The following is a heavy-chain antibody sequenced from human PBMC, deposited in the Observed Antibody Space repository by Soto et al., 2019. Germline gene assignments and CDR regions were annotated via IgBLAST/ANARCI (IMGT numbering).Heavy chain of an antibody. CDR3: AGDSSSSWFAY. J-gene: IGHJ5*01. CDR1: GFTFNSYT. D-gene: IGHD6-13*01. CDR2: ITTSSAYI. Sequence: EVQLVESGGGLVKPGGSLRLSCAASGFTFNSYTMNWVRQTPGKGLEWVSSITTSSAYIYYADSVKGRFTLSRDNAKNSLSLQLNRLRAEDTAVYYCAGDSSSSWFAYWGQGTLVTVSS. V-gene: IGHV3-21*01.